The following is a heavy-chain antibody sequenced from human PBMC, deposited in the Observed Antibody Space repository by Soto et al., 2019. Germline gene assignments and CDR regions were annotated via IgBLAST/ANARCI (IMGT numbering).Heavy chain of an antibody. CDR1: GYTFTSYG. V-gene: IGHV1-18*01. D-gene: IGHD3-3*01. Sequence: QVQLVQSGAEVKKPGASVKVSCKASGYTFTSYGISWVRQAPGQGLEWMGWISAYNGNTNYAQKLQGRVTMTTDTSTSTAYMELRSLRSDDTAVYYCARAYPYFWSGYYKEYFDYWGQGTLVTVSS. J-gene: IGHJ4*02. CDR2: ISAYNGNT. CDR3: ARAYPYFWSGYYKEYFDY.